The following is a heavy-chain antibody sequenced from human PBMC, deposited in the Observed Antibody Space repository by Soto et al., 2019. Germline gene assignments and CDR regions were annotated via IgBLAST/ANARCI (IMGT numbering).Heavy chain of an antibody. CDR1: GFTFSIYA. CDR3: ARRDFYCRGRNCFSGDYAMDV. Sequence: QVQLVESGGGVVQPGSSLRLSCTASGFTFSIYAMHWVRQAPGKGLEWVSIISFDGKNIDYARSVRGRFTISRDNSQNTLYLQMDSLRTEDTAVYYCARRDFYCRGRNCFSGDYAMDVWGPGTTVTGSS. CDR2: ISFDGKNI. D-gene: IGHD2-15*01. J-gene: IGHJ6*02. V-gene: IGHV3-30*04.